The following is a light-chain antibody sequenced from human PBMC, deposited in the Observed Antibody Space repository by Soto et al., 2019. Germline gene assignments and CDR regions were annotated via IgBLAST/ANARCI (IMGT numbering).Light chain of an antibody. CDR3: QQRSNWQIT. Sequence: EVVLTQSPGPLSLSPGERATLSCRASQSFSSYLAWYQQKPGQAPRLLIYDASTRATGIAVRFSGSGSGTEFTLTISSLQSEDFGVYYCQQRSNWQITFGQGTRLEIK. J-gene: IGKJ5*01. V-gene: IGKV3D-11*02. CDR1: QSFSSY. CDR2: DAS.